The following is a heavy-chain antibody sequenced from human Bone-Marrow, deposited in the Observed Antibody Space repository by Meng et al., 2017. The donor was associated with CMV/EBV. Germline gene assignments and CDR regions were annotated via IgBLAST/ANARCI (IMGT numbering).Heavy chain of an antibody. CDR1: GFTLSDYW. CDR3: ARSTASGTDYWG. J-gene: IGHJ4*02. Sequence: SPMLHFAASGFTLSDYWMHLVRQAPGKGLMWVARIYIDERRAPNTMHADSVKGRFTISSDNAKNTLYLQMNSLRVEDTAVYYCARSTASGTDYWGWGQGTLVTVSS. CDR2: IYIDERRAPNT. D-gene: IGHD7-27*01. V-gene: IGHV3-74*03.